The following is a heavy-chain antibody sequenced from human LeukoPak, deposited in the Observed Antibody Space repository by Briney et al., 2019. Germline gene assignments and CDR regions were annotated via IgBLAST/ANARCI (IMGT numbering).Heavy chain of an antibody. V-gene: IGHV4-34*01. D-gene: IGHD1-26*01. CDR2: INHSGST. CDR1: GGSFSGYY. Sequence: SETLSLTCAVYGGSFSGYYWSWIRQPPGKGLEWIGEINHSGSTNYNPSLKSRVTISVDTSKNQFSLKLSSVTAADTAVYYWARWEGGSYYDFGYWGQGTLVTVSP. CDR3: ARWEGGSYYDFGY. J-gene: IGHJ4*02.